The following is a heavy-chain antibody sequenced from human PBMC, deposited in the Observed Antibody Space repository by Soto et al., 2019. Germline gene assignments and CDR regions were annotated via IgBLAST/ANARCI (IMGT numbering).Heavy chain of an antibody. CDR1: GYSFTTYG. V-gene: IGHV1-18*01. CDR3: AREGYYSGSESSSPTRYYGMDV. CDR2: ISDYNGNT. D-gene: IGHD3-10*01. Sequence: QVQLVQSGAEVKKPGASVKVSCKASGYSFTTYGISWVRQAPGQGLEWMGWISDYNGNTNYEKKFQGRVTMTTDTSRRPAYMELKSLRSGDTAVYYCAREGYYSGSESSSPTRYYGMDVWGQGTTVTVS. J-gene: IGHJ6*02.